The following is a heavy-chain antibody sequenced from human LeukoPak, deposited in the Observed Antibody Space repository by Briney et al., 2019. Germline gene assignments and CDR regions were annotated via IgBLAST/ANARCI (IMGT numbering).Heavy chain of an antibody. V-gene: IGHV4-39*07. CDR1: GGSISSSSYY. J-gene: IGHJ4*02. Sequence: SETLSLTCTVSGGSISSSSYYWGWIRQPPGKGLEWIGSIYYSRSTYYNPSLKITVTISVDTSTNQFSLKLSSVTAADTAVYYCATLPGRYSSYVFWGQGTLVTVSS. CDR2: IYYSRST. CDR3: ATLPGRYSSYVF. D-gene: IGHD4-11*01.